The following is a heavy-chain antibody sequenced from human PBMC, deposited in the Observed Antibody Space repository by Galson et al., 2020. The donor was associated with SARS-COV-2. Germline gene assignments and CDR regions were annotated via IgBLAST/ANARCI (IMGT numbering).Heavy chain of an antibody. CDR1: RGSISYHS. J-gene: IGHJ4*02. D-gene: IGHD1-26*01. CDR2: FSASGHT. CDR3: AKLAEGRRSSEDY. Sequence: ETSATLSLTCTLSRGSISYHSCSWFRQSPRQGLAWLGYFSASGHTNYNPSLKSRVTISLDRPNNQFSLKLNSVTAADSAVYFCAKLAEGRRSSEDYWGQGTLVTVSA. V-gene: IGHV4-59*08.